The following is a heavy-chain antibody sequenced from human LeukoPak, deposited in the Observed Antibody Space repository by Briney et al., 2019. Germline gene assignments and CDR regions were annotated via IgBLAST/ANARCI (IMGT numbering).Heavy chain of an antibody. J-gene: IGHJ5*02. CDR1: GGSISSYY. V-gene: IGHV4-4*07. CDR3: ARDIVVPAASNWFDP. D-gene: IGHD2-2*01. CDR2: IYTSGST. Sequence: SETLSLTCTVSGGSISSYYWSWIRQPAGKGLEWIGRIYTSGSTNYNPSLKSRVTMSVDTSKNQFSLKLSSVTAADTAVYYRARDIVVPAASNWFDPWGQGTLVTVSS.